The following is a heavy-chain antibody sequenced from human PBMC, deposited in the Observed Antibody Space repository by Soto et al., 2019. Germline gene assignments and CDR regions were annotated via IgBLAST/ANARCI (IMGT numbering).Heavy chain of an antibody. V-gene: IGHV3-73*01. Sequence: PGGSLRLSCAASGFTFSGSAMHWVRQASGKGLEWVGRIRSKANSYATAYAASVKGRFTISRDDSKNTAYLQMNSLKTEDTAVYYCTRRSEVRGVTYEVGMDVWGQGTTVTVSS. J-gene: IGHJ6*02. CDR2: IRSKANSYAT. CDR3: TRRSEVRGVTYEVGMDV. CDR1: GFTFSGSA. D-gene: IGHD3-10*01.